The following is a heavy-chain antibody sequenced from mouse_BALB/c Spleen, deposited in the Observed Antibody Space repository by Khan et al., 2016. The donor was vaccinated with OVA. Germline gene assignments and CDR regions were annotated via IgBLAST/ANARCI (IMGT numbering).Heavy chain of an antibody. CDR3: ARMDTTSLDY. CDR1: AYTFTDYY. CDR2: IYPGSGNT. Sequence: QMQLEESGTELARPGASVKLSCKASAYTFTDYYISWVKQRTGQGLEWIGEIYPGSGNTYYNENFKGKASLTADKSSNTAYMQLSSLTSEDSAVYFCARMDTTSLDYWGQGTTLTVSS. V-gene: IGHV1-77*01. D-gene: IGHD2-3*01. J-gene: IGHJ2*01.